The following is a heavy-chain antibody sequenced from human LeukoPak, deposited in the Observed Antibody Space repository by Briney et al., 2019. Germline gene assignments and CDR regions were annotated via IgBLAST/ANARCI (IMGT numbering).Heavy chain of an antibody. V-gene: IGHV3-64D*06. D-gene: IGHD2-2*01. CDR1: GYTFTGYY. CDR2: ISSNGGST. J-gene: IGHJ4*02. CDR3: VKDFIPHCSSTSCYPDFDY. Sequence: SCKASGYTFTGYYMHWVRQAPGKGLEYVSAISSNGGSTYYADSVKGRFTISRDNSKNTLYLQMSSLRAEDTAVYYCVKDFIPHCSSTSCYPDFDYWGQGTLVTVSS.